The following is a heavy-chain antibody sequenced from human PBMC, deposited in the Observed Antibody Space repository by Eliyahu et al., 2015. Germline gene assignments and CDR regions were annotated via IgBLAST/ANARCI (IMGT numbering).Heavy chain of an antibody. CDR3: ARAQWLVRDGYYYYYGMDV. Sequence: QVQLVQSGAEVKKPGSSVKVSCKASGGXFSSYAISWVRQAPGQGLEWMGRIIPILGIANYAQKFQGRVTITADKSTSTAYMELSSLRSEDTAVYYCARAQWLVRDGYYYYYGMDVWGQGTTVTVSS. J-gene: IGHJ6*02. V-gene: IGHV1-69*04. CDR1: GGXFSSYA. CDR2: IIPILGIA. D-gene: IGHD6-19*01.